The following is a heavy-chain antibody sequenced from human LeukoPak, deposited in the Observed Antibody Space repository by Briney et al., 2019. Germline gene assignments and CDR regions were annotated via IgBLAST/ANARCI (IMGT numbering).Heavy chain of an antibody. J-gene: IGHJ6*03. CDR2: ISSSSSTI. V-gene: IGHV3-48*01. CDR3: AKDLGYCSGGSCYKWYYYYYMDV. Sequence: GGSLRLSCAASGFTFSSYSMNWVRQAPGKGLEWVSYISSSSSTIYYADSVKGRFTISRGNAKNSLYLQMNSLRAEDTAVYYCAKDLGYCSGGSCYKWYYYYYMDVWGKGTTVTISS. CDR1: GFTFSSYS. D-gene: IGHD2-15*01.